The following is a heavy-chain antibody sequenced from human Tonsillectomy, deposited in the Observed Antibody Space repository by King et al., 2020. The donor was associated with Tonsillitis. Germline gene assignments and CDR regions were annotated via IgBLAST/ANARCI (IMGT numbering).Heavy chain of an antibody. Sequence: VQLVESGGGVVQPGRSLRLSCEASGFIFGSYGMHWVRQAPGKGLEWVAGILYDGSDKYYGESVKGRFTVSRDNSKNTLYLQLNSLRPEDTSLYFCARGSGATGRYFDTWGHGTLVTVPS. CDR3: ARGSGATGRYFDT. V-gene: IGHV3-30*03. D-gene: IGHD3-10*01. CDR2: ILYDGSDK. CDR1: GFIFGSYG. J-gene: IGHJ4*01.